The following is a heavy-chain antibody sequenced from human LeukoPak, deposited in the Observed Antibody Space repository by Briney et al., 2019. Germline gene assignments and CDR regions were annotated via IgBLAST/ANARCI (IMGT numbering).Heavy chain of an antibody. J-gene: IGHJ6*02. V-gene: IGHV3-30*18. Sequence: PGGSLRLSCAASGFIYNRYGMHWVRQAPGKGLEWVAVISYDGRNEYYTDSVKGRFTISRDNSKNTVYLQVSSLRTEDTAVYYCAKGVGLGGMDVWGQGTTVIVSS. D-gene: IGHD1-26*01. CDR3: AKGVGLGGMDV. CDR2: ISYDGRNE. CDR1: GFIYNRYG.